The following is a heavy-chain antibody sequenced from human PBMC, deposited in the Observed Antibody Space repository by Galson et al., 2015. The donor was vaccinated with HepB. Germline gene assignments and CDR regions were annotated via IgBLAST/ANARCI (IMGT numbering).Heavy chain of an antibody. Sequence: SLRLSCAASGFTFSSYAMHWVRQAPGKGLEYVSTISSNGGTTYYADSVKGRFTISRDNSKNTLYLQMGSLRAEDMAVYYCARDKLAATGTNWFDPWGQGTLVTVSS. J-gene: IGHJ5*02. CDR1: GFTFSSYA. CDR3: ARDKLAATGTNWFDP. V-gene: IGHV3-64*02. CDR2: ISSNGGTT. D-gene: IGHD1-1*01.